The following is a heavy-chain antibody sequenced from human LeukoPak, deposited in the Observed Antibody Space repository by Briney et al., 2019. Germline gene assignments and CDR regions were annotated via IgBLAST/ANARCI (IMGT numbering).Heavy chain of an antibody. Sequence: SSETLSLNCTVSGGSISSSSYYWGWIRQPPGKGLEWIGSIYYSGSTYYNPSLKSRVTISVDTSKNQFSLKLSSVTAADTAVYYCARHTLGYSYGRYFDYWGQGTLVTVSS. CDR3: ARHTLGYSYGRYFDY. J-gene: IGHJ4*02. V-gene: IGHV4-39*01. CDR2: IYYSGST. CDR1: GGSISSSSYY. D-gene: IGHD5-18*01.